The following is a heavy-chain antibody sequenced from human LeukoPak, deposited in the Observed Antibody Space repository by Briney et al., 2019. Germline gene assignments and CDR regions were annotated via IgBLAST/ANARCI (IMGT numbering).Heavy chain of an antibody. V-gene: IGHV4-4*07. Sequence: SETLSLTCTVSGGSISSYYWSWLQQPAGKGLDWIGRIYTSGSTNYNPSLKSRVTMSVDPSKNQFSLKLSSVTTAYTAVYYCARGVGYSSSWYLSSFDPWGQGTLVTVSS. D-gene: IGHD6-13*01. CDR2: IYTSGST. CDR3: ARGVGYSSSWYLSSFDP. CDR1: GGSISSYY. J-gene: IGHJ5*02.